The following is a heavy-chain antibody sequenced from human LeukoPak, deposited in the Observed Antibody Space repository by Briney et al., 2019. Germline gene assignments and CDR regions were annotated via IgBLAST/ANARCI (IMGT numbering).Heavy chain of an antibody. Sequence: PSETLSLTCTVSGGSISSYYWSWIRQPPGKGLEWIGYIYYSGSTNYNPSLKSRVTISVDTSKNQFSLKLSSVTAADTAVYYCARGSPNWGSSYYFDYWGQGTLVTVSS. CDR2: IYYSGST. J-gene: IGHJ4*02. CDR3: ARGSPNWGSSYYFDY. D-gene: IGHD7-27*01. CDR1: GGSISSYY. V-gene: IGHV4-59*01.